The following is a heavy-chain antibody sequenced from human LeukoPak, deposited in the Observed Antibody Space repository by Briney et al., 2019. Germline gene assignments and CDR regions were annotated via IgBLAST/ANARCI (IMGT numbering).Heavy chain of an antibody. Sequence: SSETLSLTCTVSGGSISSGSYYWSWIRQPAGKGLEWIGSIYHSGSTYYNPSLKSRVTISVDTSKNQFSLKLSSVTAADTAVYYCARDHYGDYVFDYWGQGTLVTVSS. V-gene: IGHV4-39*07. J-gene: IGHJ4*02. D-gene: IGHD4-17*01. CDR1: GGSISSGSYY. CDR2: IYHSGST. CDR3: ARDHYGDYVFDY.